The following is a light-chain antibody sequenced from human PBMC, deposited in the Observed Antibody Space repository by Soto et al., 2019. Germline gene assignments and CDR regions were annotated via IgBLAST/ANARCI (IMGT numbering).Light chain of an antibody. Sequence: QSALTQPPSASGSPGQSVTISCTGTSSDVGGYNYVSWYQQHPGKAPKLMIYEVSERPSGVPDRFSGSKSGNTASLTVSRLQAEDEADYYCSSYAGSNNLVFGGGTQLTVL. CDR1: SSDVGGYNY. CDR3: SSYAGSNNLV. CDR2: EVS. V-gene: IGLV2-8*01. J-gene: IGLJ2*01.